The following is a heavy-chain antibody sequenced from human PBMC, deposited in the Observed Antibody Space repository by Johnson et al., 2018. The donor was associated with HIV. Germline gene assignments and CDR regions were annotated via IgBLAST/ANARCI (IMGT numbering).Heavy chain of an antibody. Sequence: VESGGGVVQPGRSLRLSCAASGFTFSSYGMHWVRQAPGKGLEWVAVISYDGSNKYYADSVKGRFTISRDNSKNTLYLQMNSLRAEDTAVYYCAKTYSGSNRDAFDIWGQGTMVTVSS. V-gene: IGHV3-30*18. CDR2: ISYDGSNK. J-gene: IGHJ3*02. CDR1: GFTFSSYG. D-gene: IGHD1-26*01. CDR3: AKTYSGSNRDAFDI.